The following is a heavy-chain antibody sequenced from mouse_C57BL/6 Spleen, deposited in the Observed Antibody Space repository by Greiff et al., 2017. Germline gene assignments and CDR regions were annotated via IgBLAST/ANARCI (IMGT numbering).Heavy chain of an antibody. V-gene: IGHV2-5*01. CDR2: IWRGGST. J-gene: IGHJ2*01. Sequence: VMLVESGPGLVQPSQSLSITCTVSGFSLTSYGVHWVRQSPGKGLEWLGVIWRGGSTDYNAAFMSRLSITKDNSKSQVFFKMNSLQADDTAIYYCAKNGGSSYYFDYWGQGTTLTVSS. CDR1: GFSLTSYG. CDR3: AKNGGSSYYFDY.